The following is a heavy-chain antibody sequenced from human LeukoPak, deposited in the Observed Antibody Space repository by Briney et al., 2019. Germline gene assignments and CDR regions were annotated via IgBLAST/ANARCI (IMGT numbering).Heavy chain of an antibody. D-gene: IGHD1-26*01. CDR2: IRYDGSNK. CDR3: AKDEDWLLPNWFDP. CDR1: GFTFSSYG. V-gene: IGHV3-30*02. Sequence: PGGSLRLSCAASGFTFSSYGMHWVRQAPGKGLEWVAFIRYDGSNKYYADSVKGRFTISRDNSKNTLYLQMNSLRAEDTAVYYCAKDEDWLLPNWFDPWGQGTLVTVSS. J-gene: IGHJ5*02.